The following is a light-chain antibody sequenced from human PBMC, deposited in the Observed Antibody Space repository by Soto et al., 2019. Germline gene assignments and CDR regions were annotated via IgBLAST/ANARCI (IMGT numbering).Light chain of an antibody. CDR3: SLYTRENTYV. CDR1: STDFVSYNR. J-gene: IGLJ1*01. V-gene: IGLV2-18*01. CDR2: EAS. Sequence: QSALTQPPSVSGSPGQSVTISCTGTSTDFVSYNRVSWYQQPPGTSPKLIIYEASNRPSAVPDRFSGSKSGNTASLTISGLQAADEADYYCSLYTRENTYVFGTGTKVTVL.